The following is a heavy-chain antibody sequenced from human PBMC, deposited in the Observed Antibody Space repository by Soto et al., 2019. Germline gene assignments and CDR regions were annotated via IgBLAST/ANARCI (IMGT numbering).Heavy chain of an antibody. Sequence: GGSLRLSCAASGFTFSSYAISWVRQAPGKGLEWVSAISGNGGSTYYADSVKGRFTISQENSKNTLYLQMNSLRAEDTAVYYCAKDHNYYDSSGYYCHLGQEPLVTVPS. J-gene: IGHJ4*02. CDR1: GFTFSSYA. D-gene: IGHD3-22*01. CDR3: AKDHNYYDSSGYYCH. CDR2: ISGNGGST. V-gene: IGHV3-23*01.